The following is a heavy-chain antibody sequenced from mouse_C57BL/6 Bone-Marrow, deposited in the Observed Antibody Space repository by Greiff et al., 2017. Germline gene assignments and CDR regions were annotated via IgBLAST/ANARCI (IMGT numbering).Heavy chain of an antibody. D-gene: IGHD2-12*01. CDR2: MDPNGGSP. V-gene: IGHV1-64*01. Sequence: QVQLQQPGAELVKPGASVKLSCKASGYTFTNYWMHWVKQRPGQGLEWIGMMDPNGGSPDYNEKFKSEATLSVDKSSRTAYMELSSLTSEDSAVYYGAISYSDDDCTMDCGGQGTSVTVS. CDR3: AISYSDDDCTMDC. CDR1: GYTFTNYW. J-gene: IGHJ4*01.